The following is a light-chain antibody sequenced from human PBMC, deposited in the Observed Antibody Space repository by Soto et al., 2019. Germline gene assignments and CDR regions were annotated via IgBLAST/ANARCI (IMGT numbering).Light chain of an antibody. J-gene: IGLJ2*01. CDR1: SSDFGTYNL. CDR3: TSYTSSITVV. Sequence: QSALTQPASVSGSPGQSITISCTGKSSDFGTYNLVSWYQQYPGKAPKLIIYEVSKRPSGVANRFSGSKSGNTASLTISGLQAEDEADYYCTSYTSSITVVFGGGTKLTVL. CDR2: EVS. V-gene: IGLV2-14*02.